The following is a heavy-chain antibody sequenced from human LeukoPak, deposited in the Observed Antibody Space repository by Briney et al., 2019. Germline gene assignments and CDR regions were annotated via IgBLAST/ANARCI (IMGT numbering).Heavy chain of an antibody. J-gene: IGHJ3*02. CDR2: INPTAGNT. Sequence: ASVRVSCKASGYTFSNYYLHWVRQAPGQGLEWMGLINPTAGNTYYAQRFQGRVTMTRNTSTSTVYMELSSLRSEDTAVYYCARIRDGYNDAYDIWGQGTMVTVPS. D-gene: IGHD5-24*01. CDR1: GYTFSNYY. V-gene: IGHV1-46*01. CDR3: ARIRDGYNDAYDI.